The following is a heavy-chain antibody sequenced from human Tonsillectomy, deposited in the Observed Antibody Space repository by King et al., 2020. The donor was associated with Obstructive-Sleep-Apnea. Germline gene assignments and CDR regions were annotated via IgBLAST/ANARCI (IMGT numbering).Heavy chain of an antibody. CDR3: AKDLGSSGYYGSDY. J-gene: IGHJ4*02. CDR1: GFTFSSYG. D-gene: IGHD3-22*01. V-gene: IGHV3-30*18. Sequence: VQLVESGGGVVQPGRSLRLSCAASGFTFSSYGMHWVRQAPGKGLEWVAVISYDGSNKYYADSVKGRFTISRDNSKNTLYLQMNSLRAEDTAGYYCAKDLGSSGYYGSDYWGQGTLVTVSS. CDR2: ISYDGSNK.